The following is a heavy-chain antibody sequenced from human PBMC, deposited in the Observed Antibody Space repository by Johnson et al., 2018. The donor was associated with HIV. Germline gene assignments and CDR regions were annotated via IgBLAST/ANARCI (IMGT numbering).Heavy chain of an antibody. D-gene: IGHD7-27*01. CDR2: IWCGGSNK. J-gene: IGHJ3*02. Sequence: QVQLVESGGGFVKPGGSLRLSCAASGFTFRQAPGRGLEWEALIWCGGSNKYNADSVKGRFTISRDISKNTLYLQMNSLRAEDTAIYYCAKTNWVKLDDAFDIWGQGTTVTVSS. CDR1: GFTF. CDR3: AKTNWVKLDDAFDI. V-gene: IGHV3-33*06.